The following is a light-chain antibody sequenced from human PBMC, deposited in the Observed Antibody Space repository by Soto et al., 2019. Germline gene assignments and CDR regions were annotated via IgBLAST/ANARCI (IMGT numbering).Light chain of an antibody. CDR2: SNN. J-gene: IGLJ1*01. Sequence: QSVQTQSPSASGTPGQRVTISCSGSSSNIGSNTVNWYQQLPGTAPKLLIYSNNQRPSGVPDRFSGSKSGTSASLAISGLQSEDEADYYCAAWDDSLNGTLFGTGTKATXL. CDR1: SSNIGSNT. CDR3: AAWDDSLNGTL. V-gene: IGLV1-44*01.